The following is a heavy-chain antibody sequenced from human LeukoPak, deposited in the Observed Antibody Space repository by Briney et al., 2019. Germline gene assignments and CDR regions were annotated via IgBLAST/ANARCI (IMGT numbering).Heavy chain of an antibody. CDR1: GFTFSSYS. V-gene: IGHV3-21*01. D-gene: IGHD6-13*01. CDR3: ARVNGIAAAGLATTRYYMDV. Sequence: GGSLRLSCAASGFTFSSYSMNWVRQAPGKGLEWVSSISSSSSYIYYADSVKGRFTISRDNAKNSLYLQMNSLRAEDTAVYYCARVNGIAAAGLATTRYYMDVWGKGTTVTVSS. J-gene: IGHJ6*03. CDR2: ISSSSSYI.